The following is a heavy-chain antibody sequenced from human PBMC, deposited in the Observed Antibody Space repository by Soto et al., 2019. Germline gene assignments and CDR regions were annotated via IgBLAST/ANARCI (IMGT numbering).Heavy chain of an antibody. CDR3: ARGWAPYWYFDL. CDR2: IWYDGSNK. V-gene: IGHV3-33*01. Sequence: SGGSLRLSCAASGFTFSSYGMHWVRQAPGKGLEWVAVIWYDGSNKYYADSVKGRFTISRDNSKNSLYLQMNSLRAEDTAVYYCARGWAPYWYFDLWGRGTLVTVSS. CDR1: GFTFSSYG. J-gene: IGHJ2*01.